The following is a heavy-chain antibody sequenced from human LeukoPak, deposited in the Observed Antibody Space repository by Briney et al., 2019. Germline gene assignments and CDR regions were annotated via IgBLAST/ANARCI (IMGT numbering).Heavy chain of an antibody. V-gene: IGHV3-23*01. Sequence: GESLRLSCAPSRFSLGNFVMSWVRQAPGKGLEWVATIGKNQYYADSVKGRFTISKDNSKNMMYLQMDSLGVDGTAIYYCAKGSNGDYDNWGQGTLVTVSS. J-gene: IGHJ4*02. CDR1: RFSLGNFV. CDR2: IGKNQ. D-gene: IGHD4-17*01. CDR3: AKGSNGDYDN.